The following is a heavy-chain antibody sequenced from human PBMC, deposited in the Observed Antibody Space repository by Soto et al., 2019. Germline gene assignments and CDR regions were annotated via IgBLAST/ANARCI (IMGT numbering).Heavy chain of an antibody. V-gene: IGHV4-39*01. D-gene: IGHD2-21*02. CDR1: GGSISSSSYF. CDR3: ARHPSDFWFDP. J-gene: IGHJ5*02. Sequence: KPSETLSLTCTVSGGSISSSSYFWGWIRQPPGKGLEWIGSIYYSGSTYYNPSLKSRVTVSVDTSKNQFSLKLSSVTAADTAVYYGARHPSDFWFDPWGQGTLVTVSS. CDR2: IYYSGST.